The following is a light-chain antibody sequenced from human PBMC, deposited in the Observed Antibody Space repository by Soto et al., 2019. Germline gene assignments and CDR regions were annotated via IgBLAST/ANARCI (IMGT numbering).Light chain of an antibody. CDR3: QQYGSSPYT. J-gene: IGKJ2*01. V-gene: IGKV3-20*01. Sequence: EIVLTQSPGTLSLSPGERATLSCRASQSVSSSYLAWYQQKPGQAPRLLIYGASSRATGIPDRFSGSGSGTDFTLTISRLEPEDFAVYYCQQYGSSPYTFGRGTKQEIK. CDR1: QSVSSSY. CDR2: GAS.